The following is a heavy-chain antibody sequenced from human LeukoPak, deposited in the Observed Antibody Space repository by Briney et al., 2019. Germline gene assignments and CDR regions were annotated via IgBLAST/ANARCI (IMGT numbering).Heavy chain of an antibody. CDR2: IYYSGST. CDR1: GGSISSYY. D-gene: IGHD1-26*01. V-gene: IGHV4-59*08. J-gene: IGHJ4*02. Sequence: SETLSLTCTVSGGSISSYYWSWIRQPPGKGLEWIGYIYYSGSTNYNPSLKSRVTISVDTSKNQFSLKLSSVTAADTAVYYCASRITVGAGYYFDYWGQGTLVTVSS. CDR3: ASRITVGAGYYFDY.